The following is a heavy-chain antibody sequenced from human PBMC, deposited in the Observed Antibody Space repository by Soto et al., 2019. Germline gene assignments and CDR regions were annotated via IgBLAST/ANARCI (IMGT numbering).Heavy chain of an antibody. V-gene: IGHV1-69*13. CDR2: IIPIFGTA. Sequence: GASVKVSCKASGGTFSSYAISWVRQAPGQGLEWMGGIIPIFGTANYAQKFQGRVTITADESTSTAYMELSSLRSEDTAVYYCARDPGGVVTHDYYGMDVWGQGTTVTVSS. D-gene: IGHD3-3*01. CDR3: ARDPGGVVTHDYYGMDV. J-gene: IGHJ6*02. CDR1: GGTFSSYA.